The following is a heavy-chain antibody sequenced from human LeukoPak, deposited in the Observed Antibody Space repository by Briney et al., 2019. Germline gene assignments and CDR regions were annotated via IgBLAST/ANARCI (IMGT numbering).Heavy chain of an antibody. J-gene: IGHJ4*02. Sequence: GGSLILSCAASGFTVSCNYMSWVRQAPGKGVEWVIVFYSGGSTYYAASVKGRFTISRDNSKNTLYLQMNSLRAEHTAVYYCAKGQDMIVVVITCVYFDYWGQATLVTVSS. CDR3: AKGQDMIVVVITCVYFDY. V-gene: IGHV3-53*01. CDR2: FYSGGST. CDR1: GFTVSCNY. D-gene: IGHD3-22*01.